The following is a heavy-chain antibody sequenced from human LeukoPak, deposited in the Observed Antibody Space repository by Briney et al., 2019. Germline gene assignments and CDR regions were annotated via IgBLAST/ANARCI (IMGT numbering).Heavy chain of an antibody. Sequence: ASVKVSCKAPGYTFTDYYMHWVRQAPGQGLEWMGWINLNSRGTNYAQKFQGRVTMTRDTSISTAYMELNRLRSDDTAVYYCARERRRIGRAFDIWGQGKMVTVSS. CDR2: INLNSRGT. J-gene: IGHJ3*02. CDR3: ARERRRIGRAFDI. CDR1: GYTFTDYY. D-gene: IGHD2/OR15-2a*01. V-gene: IGHV1-2*02.